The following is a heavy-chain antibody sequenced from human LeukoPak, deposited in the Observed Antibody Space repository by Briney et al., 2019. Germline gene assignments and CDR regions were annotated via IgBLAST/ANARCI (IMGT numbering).Heavy chain of an antibody. CDR1: GGSISSGSYY. CDR3: ARAPGRYDILTGYRDQYYFDY. J-gene: IGHJ4*02. CDR2: IYTSWST. V-gene: IGHV4-61*02. Sequence: SETLSLTCTVSGGSISSGSYYWSWIRQPAGKGLEWIGRIYTSWSTNYNPSLKSRVTISVDTSKNQFSLKLSSVTAADTAVYYCARAPGRYDILTGYRDQYYFDYWGQGTLVTVSS. D-gene: IGHD3-9*01.